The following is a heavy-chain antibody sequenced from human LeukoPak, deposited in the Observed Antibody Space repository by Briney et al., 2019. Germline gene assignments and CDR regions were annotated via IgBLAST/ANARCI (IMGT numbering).Heavy chain of an antibody. J-gene: IGHJ6*02. V-gene: IGHV3-30-3*01. CDR1: GFTFSSYA. D-gene: IGHD3-22*01. CDR3: AREFSGTMIVPMDV. Sequence: GGSLRLSCAASGFTFSSYAMHWVRQAPGKGLEWVAVISYDGSNKYYADSVKGRFTISRDNSKNTLCLQMNSLRAEDTAVYYCAREFSGTMIVPMDVWGQGTTVTVSS. CDR2: ISYDGSNK.